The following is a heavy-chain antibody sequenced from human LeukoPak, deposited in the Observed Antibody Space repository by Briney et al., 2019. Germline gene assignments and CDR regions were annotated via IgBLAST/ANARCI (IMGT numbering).Heavy chain of an antibody. V-gene: IGHV3-74*03. CDR1: ESTFTKFW. J-gene: IGHJ5*02. D-gene: IGHD7-27*01. Sequence: GGSLRLSCAASESTFTKFWVHWVRQAPGKGLVWVSFINRDGTTTTYADSVKGRFTVSRDNAKNTLYLQMNSLRAEDTAVYYCAKRGMDNWFDPWGQGTPVTVSS. CDR2: INRDGTTT. CDR3: AKRGMDNWFDP.